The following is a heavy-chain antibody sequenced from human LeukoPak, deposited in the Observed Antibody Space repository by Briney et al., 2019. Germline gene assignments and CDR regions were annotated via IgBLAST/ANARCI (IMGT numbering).Heavy chain of an antibody. J-gene: IGHJ4*02. CDR1: GFTFSNYE. CDR3: ARDPTTVTNHFDY. CDR2: ISSSGSTI. V-gene: IGHV3-48*03. D-gene: IGHD4-17*01. Sequence: PGGSLRLSCAASGFTFSNYEMSWVRQAPGKGLEWVSFISSSGSTIYYSDSVKGRFTISRDNAKNSLCLQMNSLRAEDTAVYYCARDPTTVTNHFDYWGQGTLVTVSS.